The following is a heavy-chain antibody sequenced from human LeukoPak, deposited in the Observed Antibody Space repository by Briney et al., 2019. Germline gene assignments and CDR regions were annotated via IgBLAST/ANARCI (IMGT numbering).Heavy chain of an antibody. J-gene: IGHJ4*02. Sequence: ASVKVSCKASGYTFTGYYMHWVRQAPGQGLEWMGWINPNSGGTNYAQKFQGRVTMTRDTSISTAYMELSRLRSDDTAVYYCARRTTLSTHFYFDYWGQGILVTVSS. D-gene: IGHD2/OR15-2a*01. CDR3: ARRTTLSTHFYFDY. CDR2: INPNSGGT. V-gene: IGHV1-2*02. CDR1: GYTFTGYY.